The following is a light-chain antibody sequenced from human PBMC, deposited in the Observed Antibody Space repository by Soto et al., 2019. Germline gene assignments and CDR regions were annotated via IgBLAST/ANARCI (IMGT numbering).Light chain of an antibody. Sequence: EIVMTQSPATLSVSAGERATLSCRARQSVRSNLAWYQQKPGQTPRLLIYGASNRATGIPDRFSGSGSGTDFTLTISTLEPEDFAVYYCQQRINWPITFGQGTRLEIK. CDR3: QQRINWPIT. V-gene: IGKV3-11*01. CDR1: QSVRSN. CDR2: GAS. J-gene: IGKJ5*01.